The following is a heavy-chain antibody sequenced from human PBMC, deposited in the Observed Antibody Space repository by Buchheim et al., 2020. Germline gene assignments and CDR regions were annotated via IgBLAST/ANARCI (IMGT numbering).Heavy chain of an antibody. V-gene: IGHV3-7*01. CDR2: IKQDGSEK. J-gene: IGHJ6*02. CDR1: GFTFSSYW. CDR3: ARDNYYGSGSYEYYYYGMDV. Sequence: EVQLVESGGGLVQPGGSLRLSCAASGFTFSSYWMSWVRQAPGKGLEWVANIKQDGSEKYYVDSVKGRFTISRDNAKNSLYLQMNSLRAEDTAVYYCARDNYYGSGSYEYYYYGMDVWGQGTT. D-gene: IGHD3-10*01.